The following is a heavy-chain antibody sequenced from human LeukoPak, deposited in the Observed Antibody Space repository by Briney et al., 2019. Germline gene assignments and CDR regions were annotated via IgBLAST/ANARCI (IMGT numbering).Heavy chain of an antibody. CDR1: GLTPSNAW. CDR3: TTGPWGSGWLSTEGY. V-gene: IGHV3-15*01. CDR2: IKSKTDGGTT. Sequence: PGGSLRLSCAASGLTPSNAWMRWDRQAPGRGREWVGRIKSKTDGGTTDYAAPVKGRFTISRDDSKNTLYLQMNSLKTEDTAVYYCTTGPWGSGWLSTEGYWGQGTLVTVSS. D-gene: IGHD6-19*01. J-gene: IGHJ4*02.